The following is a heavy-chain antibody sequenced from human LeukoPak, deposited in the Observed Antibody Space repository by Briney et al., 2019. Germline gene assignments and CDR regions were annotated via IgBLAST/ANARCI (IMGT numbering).Heavy chain of an antibody. CDR3: ARAVGGYYYYYYYMDV. CDR1: GVSITTYY. Sequence: SETLSLTCTVSGVSITTYYWSWIRQPPGKGLEWIGYIYTSGSTNYNPSLKSRVTISVDTSKNQFSLKLSSVTAADTAVYYCARAVGGYYYYYYYMDVWGKGTTVTISS. D-gene: IGHD6-25*01. V-gene: IGHV4-4*08. CDR2: IYTSGST. J-gene: IGHJ6*03.